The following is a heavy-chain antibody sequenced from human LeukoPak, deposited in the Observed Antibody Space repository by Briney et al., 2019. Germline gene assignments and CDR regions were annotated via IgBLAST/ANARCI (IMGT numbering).Heavy chain of an antibody. CDR3: ASTPTTSSWFDP. Sequence: GASVKVSCKASGYTFTSYYMHWVRQAPGQGLEWMGIINPSGGSTSYAQKFQGRVTMTRDMSTSTVYMELRSLRSDDTAVYYCASTPTTSSWFDPWGQGTLVTVSS. CDR1: GYTFTSYY. J-gene: IGHJ5*02. CDR2: INPSGGST. D-gene: IGHD1-1*01. V-gene: IGHV1-46*01.